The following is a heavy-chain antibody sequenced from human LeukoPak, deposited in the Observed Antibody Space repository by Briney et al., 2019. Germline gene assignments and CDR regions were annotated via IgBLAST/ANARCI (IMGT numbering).Heavy chain of an antibody. CDR2: IIPILGIA. D-gene: IGHD3-10*01. CDR1: GGTFSSYA. J-gene: IGHJ4*02. V-gene: IGHV1-69*04. Sequence: SVKVSCKASGGTFSSYAIIWVRQAPGQELEWMGRIIPILGIANYAQKFQGRVTITADKSTSTAYMELSSLRSEDTAVYYCARDRAGDGFDYWGQGTLVTVSS. CDR3: ARDRAGDGFDY.